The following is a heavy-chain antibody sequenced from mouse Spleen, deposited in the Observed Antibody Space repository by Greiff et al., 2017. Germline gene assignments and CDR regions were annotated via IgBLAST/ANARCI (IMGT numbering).Heavy chain of an antibody. CDR1: GFSLTSYG. V-gene: IGHV2-6*01. CDR2: IWGGGST. D-gene: IGHD1-3*01. Sequence: VQRVESGPGLVAPSQSLSITCTVSGFSLTSYGVDWVRQSPGKGLEWLGVIWGGGSTNYNSALKSRLSISKDNSKSQVCLKMNSLQTDDTAMYYCARTTVWDAMDYWGQGTSVTVSS. CDR3: ARTTVWDAMDY. J-gene: IGHJ4*01.